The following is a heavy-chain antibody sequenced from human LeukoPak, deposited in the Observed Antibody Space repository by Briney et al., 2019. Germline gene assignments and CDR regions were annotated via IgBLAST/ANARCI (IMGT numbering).Heavy chain of an antibody. CDR1: GGTFSSYA. Sequence: SVKVSCKASGGTFSSYAISWVRQAPGQGLEWMGGIIPIFGTANYAQKFQGRVTITTDESTSTAYMELSSLRSEDTAVYYCATGAAYYYDSSGLGSFDYWGQGTLVTVSS. J-gene: IGHJ4*02. V-gene: IGHV1-69*05. D-gene: IGHD3-22*01. CDR3: ATGAAYYYDSSGLGSFDY. CDR2: IIPIFGTA.